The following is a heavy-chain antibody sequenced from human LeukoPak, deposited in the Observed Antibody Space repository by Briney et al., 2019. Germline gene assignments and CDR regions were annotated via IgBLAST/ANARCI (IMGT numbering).Heavy chain of an antibody. CDR2: IWYDGSNK. CDR1: GFTFSSYG. J-gene: IGHJ4*02. V-gene: IGHV3-33*08. Sequence: GRSLRLSCAASGFTFSSYGMHWVRQAPGKGLEWVAVIWYDGSNKYYADSVKGRFTISRDNSKNTLYLQMNSLRAEDTAVYYCARHACSSTSCYVSYWGQGTLVTVSS. CDR3: ARHACSSTSCYVSY. D-gene: IGHD2-2*01.